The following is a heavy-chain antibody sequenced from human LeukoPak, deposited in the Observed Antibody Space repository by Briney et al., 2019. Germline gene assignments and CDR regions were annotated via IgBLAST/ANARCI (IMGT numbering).Heavy chain of an antibody. V-gene: IGHV4-31*03. J-gene: IGHJ6*03. Sequence: SQTLSFTCTVSGGSISSGGYYWSWIRQHPGKGLEWIGYIYYSGSTYYNPSLKSRVTISVDTSKNQFSLKLSSVTAADTAVYYCARHYGDYGPAPHYYYYYMDVWGKGTTVTVSS. CDR3: ARHYGDYGPAPHYYYYYMDV. CDR2: IYYSGST. CDR1: GGSISSGGYY. D-gene: IGHD4-17*01.